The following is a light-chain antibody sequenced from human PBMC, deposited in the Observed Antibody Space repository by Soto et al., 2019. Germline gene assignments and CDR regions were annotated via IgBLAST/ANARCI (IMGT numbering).Light chain of an antibody. Sequence: EIVLTQSPVTLSLSPGERGTLSCRASQSVGTSLAWYQQKPGQAPRLLIYGASNRATGIPDRFSGSGSGTDFTLTISRLEPEDFAVYYCQQYGSSGTFGQGTKVDI. V-gene: IGKV3-20*01. J-gene: IGKJ1*01. CDR2: GAS. CDR3: QQYGSSGT. CDR1: QSVGTS.